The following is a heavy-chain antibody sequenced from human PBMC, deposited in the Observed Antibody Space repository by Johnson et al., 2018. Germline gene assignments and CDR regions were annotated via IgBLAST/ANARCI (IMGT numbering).Heavy chain of an antibody. CDR2: IWYDGSNK. CDR1: GFTFSDST. J-gene: IGHJ1*01. CDR3: AKEVKYYYDSSGFSGDFQH. D-gene: IGHD3-22*01. V-gene: IGHV3-33*06. Sequence: QVQLVQSGGGLVQPGGSLKLSCAASGFTFSDSTMHWVRQAPGKGLEWVAVIWYDGSNKYYADSVKGRFTISRDNSKNTLYLQMNSLRAEDTAVYYCAKEVKYYYDSSGFSGDFQHWGQGTLVTVSS.